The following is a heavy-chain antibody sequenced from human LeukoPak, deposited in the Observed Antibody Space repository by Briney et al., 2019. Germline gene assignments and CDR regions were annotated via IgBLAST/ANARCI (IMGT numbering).Heavy chain of an antibody. CDR2: IYYSGST. D-gene: IGHD5-12*01. Sequence: KTSETLSLTCTVSGGSISSYYWSWIRQPPGKGLEWIGYIYYSGSTNYNPSFKSRVTISVDTSKNQFSLKLSSVTAADTAVYYCARVPLAHLDAFDIWGQGTMVTVSS. CDR1: GGSISSYY. J-gene: IGHJ3*02. V-gene: IGHV4-59*01. CDR3: ARVPLAHLDAFDI.